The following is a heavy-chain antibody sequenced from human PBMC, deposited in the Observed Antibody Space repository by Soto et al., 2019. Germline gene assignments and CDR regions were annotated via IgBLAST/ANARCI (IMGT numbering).Heavy chain of an antibody. CDR3: ARGPSVYCSSTSCPPFDP. CDR1: GFTFSSYA. V-gene: IGHV3-30-3*01. Sequence: GGSLRLSCAASGFTFSSYAVHWVRQAPGKGLEWVAVISYDGSNKYYTDSVKGRFTISRDNSKSTLYLQMNSLRPEDTAVYYCARGPSVYCSSTSCPPFDPWGQGTLVTVSS. D-gene: IGHD2-2*01. CDR2: ISYDGSNK. J-gene: IGHJ5*02.